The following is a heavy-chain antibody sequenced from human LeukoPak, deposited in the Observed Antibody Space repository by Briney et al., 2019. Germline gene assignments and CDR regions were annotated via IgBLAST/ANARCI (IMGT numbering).Heavy chain of an antibody. CDR2: IIPILGIA. V-gene: IGHV1-69*04. D-gene: IGHD1-7*01. Sequence: GASVKVSCKASGGTFSSYAISWVRQAPGQGLEWMGRIIPILGIANYAQKFQGRVTITADKSTSTAYMELSSLRSEDTAVYYCATVAGREYNWNYGGVDPWGQGTLVTVSS. CDR3: ATVAGREYNWNYGGVDP. J-gene: IGHJ5*02. CDR1: GGTFSSYA.